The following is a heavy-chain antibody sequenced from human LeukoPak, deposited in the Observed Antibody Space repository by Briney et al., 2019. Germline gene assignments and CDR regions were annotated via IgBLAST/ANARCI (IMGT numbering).Heavy chain of an antibody. J-gene: IGHJ6*02. CDR2: INPSGGST. Sequence: ASVKVSCKASGYTFTSYYMHWVRQAPGQGLEWMGIINPSGGSTSYAQKFQGRVNMTRDTSTSTVYMELSSLRSEDTAVYYCARGGGPMTSYYYGMDVWGQGTTVTVSS. CDR1: GYTFTSYY. CDR3: ARGGGPMTSYYYGMDV. D-gene: IGHD2-15*01. V-gene: IGHV1-46*01.